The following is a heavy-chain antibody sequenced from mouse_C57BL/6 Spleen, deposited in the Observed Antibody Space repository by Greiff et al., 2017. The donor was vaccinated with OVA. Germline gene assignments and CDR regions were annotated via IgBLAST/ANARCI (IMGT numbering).Heavy chain of an antibody. CDR3: ARSRDAMDY. Sequence: QVQLKQPGAELVRPGTSVKLSCKASGYTFTSYWMHWVKQRPGQGLEWIGVIDPSDSYTNYNQKFKGKATLTVDTSSSTAYMQLSSLTSEDSAVYYCARSRDAMDYWGQGTSVTVSS. J-gene: IGHJ4*01. CDR1: GYTFTSYW. V-gene: IGHV1-59*01. CDR2: IDPSDSYT.